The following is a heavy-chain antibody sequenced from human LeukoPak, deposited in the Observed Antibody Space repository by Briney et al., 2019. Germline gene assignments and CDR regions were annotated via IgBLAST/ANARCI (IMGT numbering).Heavy chain of an antibody. CDR3: AKDPSVAYCGGDCYPEYFQH. CDR1: GFTFSSYA. J-gene: IGHJ1*01. V-gene: IGHV3-23*01. Sequence: PVGSLRLSCAASGFTFSSYAMSWVRQAPGKGLEWVSAISGSGGSTYYADSVKGRFTISRDNSKNTLYLQMNSLRAEDTAAYYCAKDPSVAYCGGDCYPEYFQHWGQGTLVTVSS. CDR2: ISGSGGST. D-gene: IGHD2-21*01.